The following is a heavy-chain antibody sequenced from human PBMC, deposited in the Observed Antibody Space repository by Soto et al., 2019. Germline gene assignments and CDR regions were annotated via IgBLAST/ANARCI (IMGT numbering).Heavy chain of an antibody. CDR3: ARDLGSATNI. J-gene: IGHJ3*02. CDR1: GFTFSSYS. D-gene: IGHD6-25*01. V-gene: IGHV3-48*01. CDR2: ISSSSSTI. Sequence: ESGGGLVQPGGSLRLSCAASGFTFSSYSMNWVRQAPGKGLEWVSYISSSSSTIYYADSVKGRFTISRDNAKNSLYLQMNSLRAEDTAVYYCARDLGSATNIWGQGTMVTVSS.